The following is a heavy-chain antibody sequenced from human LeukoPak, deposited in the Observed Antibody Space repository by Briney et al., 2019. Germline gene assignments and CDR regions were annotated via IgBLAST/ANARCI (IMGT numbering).Heavy chain of an antibody. V-gene: IGHV3-64*02. CDR2: ISTNGDRT. CDR3: ARGVAISSSGWYDTFDY. J-gene: IGHJ4*02. Sequence: PGGSLRLSCGASGFTFSNSAMYWVRQAPGKVLEFVSVISTNGDRTYYADSVKGRFTISRDNSKNTLYLQMGSLRADDMAVYYCARGVAISSSGWYDTFDYWGQGALVTISS. D-gene: IGHD6-19*01. CDR1: GFTFSNSA.